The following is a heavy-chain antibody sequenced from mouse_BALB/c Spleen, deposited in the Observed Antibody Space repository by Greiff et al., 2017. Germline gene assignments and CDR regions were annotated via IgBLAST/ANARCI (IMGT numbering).Heavy chain of an antibody. D-gene: IGHD1-1*01. V-gene: IGHV1-15*01. J-gene: IGHJ2*01. CDR3: TTEVYYGRGERKYYFDY. Sequence: QVQLQQSGAELVRPGASVTLSCKASGYTFTDYEMHWVKQTPVHGLEWIGAIDPETGGTAYNQKFKGKATLTADTSSSTAYMELRSLTSEDSAVYYCTTEVYYGRGERKYYFDYWGQGTTLTVSS. CDR1: GYTFTDYE. CDR2: IDPETGGT.